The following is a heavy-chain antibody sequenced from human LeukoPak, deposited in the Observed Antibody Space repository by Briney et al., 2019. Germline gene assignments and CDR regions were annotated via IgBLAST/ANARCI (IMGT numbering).Heavy chain of an antibody. CDR3: AATIFGVANPDY. CDR1: GYTFTGYY. V-gene: IGHV1-2*02. J-gene: IGHJ4*02. D-gene: IGHD3-3*01. Sequence: ASVKVSCKASGYTFTGYYMHWVRQAPGQGLEWMGWINPNSGGTNYAQNFQGRVTMTRDTSISTAYMELSRLRSDDTAVYYCAATIFGVANPDYWGQGTLVTVSS. CDR2: INPNSGGT.